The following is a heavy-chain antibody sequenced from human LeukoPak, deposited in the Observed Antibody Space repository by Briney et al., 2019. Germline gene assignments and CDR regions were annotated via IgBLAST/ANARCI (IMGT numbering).Heavy chain of an antibody. CDR2: ITHSGNT. D-gene: IGHD4-17*01. CDR3: ARGNIPDYGDYHNWFDP. Sequence: SETLSLTCAVYGGSFSSYYWSWIRQPPGKGLEWIGKITHSGNTNYNPSLKSRVAISVHTSKNQFSLNLTSVPAADTAVYYCARGNIPDYGDYHNWFDPWGQGTPVTVSS. J-gene: IGHJ5*02. CDR1: GGSFSSYY. V-gene: IGHV4-34*01.